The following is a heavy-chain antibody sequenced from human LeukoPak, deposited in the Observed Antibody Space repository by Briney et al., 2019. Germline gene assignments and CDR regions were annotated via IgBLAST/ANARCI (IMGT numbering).Heavy chain of an antibody. CDR3: ARLRTTRGPVTVTPSYPDSPNWFDP. CDR2: INPSDSDT. Sequence: GESLKISCKGSGYTFNTYWIGLVRQMPGKGLEWMGIINPSDSDTTYSPSFQGQVTISADRSISTAYLQWSSLKASDTAIYYCARLRTTRGPVTVTPSYPDSPNWFDPWGQGTLVTVSS. D-gene: IGHD4-17*01. V-gene: IGHV5-51*01. CDR1: GYTFNTYW. J-gene: IGHJ5*02.